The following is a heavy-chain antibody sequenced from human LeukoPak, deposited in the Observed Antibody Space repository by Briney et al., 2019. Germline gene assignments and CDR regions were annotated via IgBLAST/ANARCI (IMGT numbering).Heavy chain of an antibody. J-gene: IGHJ6*03. CDR2: INWNGGNT. CDR3: AKTTGYQLPSSYYYYYYMDV. CDR1: GFTFDDYG. V-gene: IGHV3-20*04. D-gene: IGHD2-2*01. Sequence: GGSLRLSCAASGFTFDDYGMSWVRQGPGKGLEWVSGINWNGGNTGYADSVKGRFTIFRDNAKNSLYLEMDSLRAEDTAVYYCAKTTGYQLPSSYYYYYYMDVWGKGTTVTVSS.